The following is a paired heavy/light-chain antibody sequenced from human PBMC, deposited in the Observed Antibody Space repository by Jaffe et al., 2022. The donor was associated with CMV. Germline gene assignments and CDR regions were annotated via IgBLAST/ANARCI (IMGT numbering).Light chain of an antibody. J-gene: IGKJ3*01. V-gene: IGKV1-6*01. Sequence: AIQMTQSPSSLSASVGDRVTITCRASQGIRNDLGWYQQKPGKAPKLLIHDAVSLQSGVPSRFSGSGSGTDFTLTISSLQPEDFATYYCLQDYDYPLTFGPGTKVDVK. CDR3: LQDYDYPLT. CDR1: QGIRND. CDR2: DAV.
Heavy chain of an antibody. Sequence: QVQLQESGPGLVKPSETLSLTCTVSGGSVSGDSHYWSWIRQPPGKGLEWIGYIYYSGNTKYNPSLMSRVTISLDTSMNQFSLKLNYVTAADTAVYYCARRVAARRVGYYFDYWGQGTLVTVSS. V-gene: IGHV4-61*01. CDR1: GGSVSGDSHY. CDR3: ARRVAARRVGYYFDY. J-gene: IGHJ4*02. D-gene: IGHD6-6*01. CDR2: IYYSGNT.